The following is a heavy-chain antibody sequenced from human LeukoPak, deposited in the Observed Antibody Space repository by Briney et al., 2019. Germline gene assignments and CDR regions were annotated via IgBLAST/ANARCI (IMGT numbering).Heavy chain of an antibody. CDR2: IYHSGST. Sequence: SETLSLTCTVSGYSISSGYYWGWIRPPPGKGLEWIGSIYHSGSTYYNPSLKSRVTISVDTSKNQFSLKLSSVTAADTAVYYCARRGLCSGGSCTFDYWGQGTLVTVSS. D-gene: IGHD2-15*01. CDR3: ARRGLCSGGSCTFDY. CDR1: GYSISSGYY. V-gene: IGHV4-38-2*02. J-gene: IGHJ4*02.